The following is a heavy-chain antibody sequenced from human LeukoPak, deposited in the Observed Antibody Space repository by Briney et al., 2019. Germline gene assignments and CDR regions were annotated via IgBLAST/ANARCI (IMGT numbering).Heavy chain of an antibody. CDR2: IYSSGST. Sequence: SGTLCLSCAVSGGSISSYYWSWIRQPAGKGLEWIGRIYSSGSTNYKPSLKSRVTMSVDTSKNKFSLKLSTVTAADTAVYYCARDSRGLQQPAFDYWGQGTLVTVSS. J-gene: IGHJ4*02. D-gene: IGHD6-13*01. V-gene: IGHV4-4*07. CDR1: GGSISSYY. CDR3: ARDSRGLQQPAFDY.